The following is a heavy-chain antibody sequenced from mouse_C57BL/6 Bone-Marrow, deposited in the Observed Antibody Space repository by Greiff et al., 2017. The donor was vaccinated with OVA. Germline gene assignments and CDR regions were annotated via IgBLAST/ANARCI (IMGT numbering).Heavy chain of an antibody. CDR3: AREGFDCYGAY. J-gene: IGHJ3*01. CDR2: IDPSDSYT. D-gene: IGHD2-3*01. CDR1: GYTFTSYW. V-gene: IGHV1-69*01. Sequence: QVQLQQPGAELVMPGASVKLSCKASGYTFTSYWMHWVKQRPGQGLEWIGEIDPSDSYTNYNQKFKGKSTLTVDKSSSTAYMQLSSLTSEDSAVYYCAREGFDCYGAYWGQGTLVTVSA.